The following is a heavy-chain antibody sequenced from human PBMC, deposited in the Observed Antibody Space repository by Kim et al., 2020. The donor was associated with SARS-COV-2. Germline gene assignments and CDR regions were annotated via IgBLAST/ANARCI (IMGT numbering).Heavy chain of an antibody. CDR1: GYSISSGYY. CDR3: ARVGDYYGSGLLFDY. V-gene: IGHV4-38-2*02. CDR2: IYHSGST. D-gene: IGHD3-10*01. J-gene: IGHJ4*02. Sequence: SETLSLTCTVSGYSISSGYYWGWIRQPPGKGLEWIGSIYHSGSTYYNPSLKSRVTISVDTSKNQFSLKLSSVTAADTAVYYCARVGDYYGSGLLFDYWGQGTLVTVSS.